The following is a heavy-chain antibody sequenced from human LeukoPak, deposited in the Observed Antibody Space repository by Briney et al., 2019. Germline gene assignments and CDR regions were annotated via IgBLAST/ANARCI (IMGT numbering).Heavy chain of an antibody. V-gene: IGHV1-8*03. CDR2: MNPNSGNT. Sequence: ASVKVSCKASGYTFTSYDIHWVRQATGQGLEWMGWMNPNSGNTGYAQKFQGRVTITRNTSISTAYMDLSSLRSEDTAVYYCATNLWFGPLNDFWGQGTLVTVSS. D-gene: IGHD3-10*01. CDR3: ATNLWFGPLNDF. CDR1: GYTFTSYD. J-gene: IGHJ4*02.